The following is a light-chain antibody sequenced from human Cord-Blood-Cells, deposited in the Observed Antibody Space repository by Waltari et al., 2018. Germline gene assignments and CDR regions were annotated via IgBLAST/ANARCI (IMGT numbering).Light chain of an antibody. CDR2: GKN. CDR1: SLRSYY. CDR3: NSRDSSGNWV. V-gene: IGLV3-19*01. J-gene: IGLJ3*02. Sequence: SSELTQDPPVSVALGQTVTITCHGDSLRSYYATWYQQKPGQAPVLVIYGKNNRPSGIPDRFSGSSSGNTASLTITGAQAEDEADYYCNSRDSSGNWVFGGGTKLTVL.